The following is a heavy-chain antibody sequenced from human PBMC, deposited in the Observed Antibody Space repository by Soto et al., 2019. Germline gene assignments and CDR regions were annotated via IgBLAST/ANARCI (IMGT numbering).Heavy chain of an antibody. D-gene: IGHD2-2*02. CDR1: GFTFSSYS. CDR2: ISSSSSYI. J-gene: IGHJ6*02. V-gene: IGHV3-21*01. Sequence: GGSLRLSCAASGFTFSSYSMNWVRQAPGKGLEWVSSISSSSSYIYYADSVKGRFTISRDNAKNSLYLQMNSLRAEDPAVYYCARDVVVPAAIWGRGIYYRMDVWGQGTTVTVSS. CDR3: ARDVVVPAAIWGRGIYYRMDV.